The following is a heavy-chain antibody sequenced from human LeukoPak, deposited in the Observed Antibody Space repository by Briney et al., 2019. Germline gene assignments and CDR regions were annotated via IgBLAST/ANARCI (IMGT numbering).Heavy chain of an antibody. CDR3: ARRYTSSWYNWFDP. V-gene: IGHV3-20*04. D-gene: IGHD6-13*01. CDR1: GFTFDHYG. J-gene: IGHJ5*02. CDR2: INWNGGTT. Sequence: PGGSLRLPCAAFGFTFDHYGMSWVRQVPGKGMEWVPGINWNGGTTDYADSVKGRFTISRDNAKNALYLQMNSLRAEDTAFYYCARRYTSSWYNWFDPWGQGTLVIVSS.